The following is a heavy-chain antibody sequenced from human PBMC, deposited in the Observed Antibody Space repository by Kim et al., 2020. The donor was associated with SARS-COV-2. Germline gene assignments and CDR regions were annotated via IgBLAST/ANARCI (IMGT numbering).Heavy chain of an antibody. CDR3: ARGGGGSYVDY. D-gene: IGHD3-16*01. CDR2: T. Sequence: TNYNPSLKSRVTISVDTSKNQFSLKLSSVTAADTAVYYCARGGGGSYVDYWGQGTLVTVSS. J-gene: IGHJ4*02. V-gene: IGHV4-34*01.